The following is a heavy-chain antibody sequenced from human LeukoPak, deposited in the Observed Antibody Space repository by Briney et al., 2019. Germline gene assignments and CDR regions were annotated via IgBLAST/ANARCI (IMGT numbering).Heavy chain of an antibody. J-gene: IGHJ4*02. Sequence: SETLSLTCAVYGGSFSGYYWSWIRQPPGKGLEWIGEINHSGSTNYNPSLKSRVTISVDTSKNQFSLKLSSVTAADTAVYYCASGFQLLAHYWGQGTRVTVSS. CDR2: INHSGST. CDR1: GGSFSGYY. CDR3: ASGFQLLAHY. D-gene: IGHD2-2*01. V-gene: IGHV4-34*01.